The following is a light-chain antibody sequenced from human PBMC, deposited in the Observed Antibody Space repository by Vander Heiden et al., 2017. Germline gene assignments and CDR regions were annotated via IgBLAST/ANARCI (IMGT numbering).Light chain of an antibody. CDR2: AAS. CDR3: QQSYSTPFT. V-gene: IGKV1-39*01. J-gene: IGKJ3*01. Sequence: DIQTTQSPSPLSASVGDRVTLTCRASQSVSTYLNWYQQKPGKAPNLLIYAASNLQSGVPSRFSGSASGTDFTLTISSLQPEDFATYYCQQSYSTPFTFGPGTKVDIK. CDR1: QSVSTY.